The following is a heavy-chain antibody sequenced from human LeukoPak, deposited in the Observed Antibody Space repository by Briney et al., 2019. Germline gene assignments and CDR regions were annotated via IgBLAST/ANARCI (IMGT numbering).Heavy chain of an antibody. CDR3: AELGITMIGGV. D-gene: IGHD3-10*02. CDR1: GFTFSSYE. CDR2: ISSSGSTI. J-gene: IGHJ6*04. V-gene: IGHV3-48*03. Sequence: GGSLRLSCAASGFTFSSYEMNWVRQAPGKGLEWVSYISSSGSTIYYADSVKGRFTISRDNAENSLYLQMNSLRAEDTTVYYCAELGITMIGGVWGKGTTVTISS.